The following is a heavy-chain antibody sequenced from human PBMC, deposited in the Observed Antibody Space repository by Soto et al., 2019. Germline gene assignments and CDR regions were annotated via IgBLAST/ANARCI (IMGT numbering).Heavy chain of an antibody. CDR3: ARDGLAYCGGGCPPGIVYGMDG. D-gene: IGHD2-21*02. Sequence: ASVKVSCKASGYTFTSYGISWVRQAPGQGLEWMGWISAYNGNTNYAQKLQGRVTMTTDTSTSTAYMELRSLRSDDTAVYYCARDGLAYCGGGCPPGIVYGMDGWGQGTTVSVS. V-gene: IGHV1-18*04. CDR1: GYTFTSYG. CDR2: ISAYNGNT. J-gene: IGHJ6*02.